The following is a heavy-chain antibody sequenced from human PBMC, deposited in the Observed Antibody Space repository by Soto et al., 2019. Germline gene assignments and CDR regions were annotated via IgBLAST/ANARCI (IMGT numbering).Heavy chain of an antibody. CDR1: GGSISSGGYY. D-gene: IGHD4-4*01. CDR2: IYYSGST. Sequence: PSETLSLTCTVSGGSISSGGYYWSWIRQHPGKGLEWIGYIYYSGSTYYNPSLKSRVTISVDTSKNQFSLKLSSVTAADTAVYYCAGRSNYAGYNWFDPWGQGTLVTVSS. J-gene: IGHJ5*02. V-gene: IGHV4-31*03. CDR3: AGRSNYAGYNWFDP.